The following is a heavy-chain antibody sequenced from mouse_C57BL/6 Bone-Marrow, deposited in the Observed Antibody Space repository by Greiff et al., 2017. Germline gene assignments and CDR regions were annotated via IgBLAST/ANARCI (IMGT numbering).Heavy chain of an antibody. CDR2: IYPGDGDT. CDR3: ARGGYGNYLFAY. V-gene: IGHV1-80*01. CDR1: GYAFSSYW. D-gene: IGHD2-1*01. J-gene: IGHJ3*01. Sequence: VQLQQSGAELVKPGASVKICCKASGYAFSSYWMNWVKQRPGKGLEWIGQIYPGDGDTNYNGKFKGKATLTADKSSSTAYMQLSSLTSEDSAVYFCARGGYGNYLFAYWGQGTLVTVSA.